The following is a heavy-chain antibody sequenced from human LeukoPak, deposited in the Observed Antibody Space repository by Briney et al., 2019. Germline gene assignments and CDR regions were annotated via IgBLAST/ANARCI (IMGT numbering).Heavy chain of an antibody. Sequence: GGSLRLSCEASGFTFSSNWMSWVRQAPGKGLEWVGNIKQDGSEKYYMASVKGRFTISRDNAKNSLYLQMSSLRPEDTAVYYCARDNNGWRPLESWGQGTLVTVSS. CDR1: GFTFSSNW. CDR3: ARDNNGWRPLES. CDR2: IKQDGSEK. V-gene: IGHV3-7*01. J-gene: IGHJ4*02. D-gene: IGHD6-19*01.